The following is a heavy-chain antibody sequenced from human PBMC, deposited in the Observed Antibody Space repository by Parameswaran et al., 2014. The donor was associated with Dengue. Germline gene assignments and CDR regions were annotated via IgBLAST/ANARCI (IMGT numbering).Heavy chain of an antibody. Sequence: GLEWWQLYGMMSNKYYADSVKGRFTISRDNSKNTLYLQMNSLRAEDTAVYYCAREVTYYDFWSGYVWGKGTTVTVSS. J-gene: IGHJ6*04. CDR2: YGMMSNK. CDR3: AREVTYYDFWSGYV. D-gene: IGHD3-3*01. V-gene: IGHV3-33*01.